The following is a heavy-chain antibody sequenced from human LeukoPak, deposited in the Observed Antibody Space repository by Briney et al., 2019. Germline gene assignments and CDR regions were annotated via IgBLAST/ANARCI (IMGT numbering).Heavy chain of an antibody. D-gene: IGHD4-11*01. V-gene: IGHV3-30*04. J-gene: IGHJ6*02. Sequence: PGRSLRLSCAASGFTFSSYAMHWVRQAPGKGLEWVAVISYDGSNKYYADSVKGRFTISRDNSKNTLYLQMNSLRAEDTAVYYCARGTVTTSAPPYYYYYGMDVWGQGTTVTVSS. CDR2: ISYDGSNK. CDR3: ARGTVTTSAPPYYYYYGMDV. CDR1: GFTFSSYA.